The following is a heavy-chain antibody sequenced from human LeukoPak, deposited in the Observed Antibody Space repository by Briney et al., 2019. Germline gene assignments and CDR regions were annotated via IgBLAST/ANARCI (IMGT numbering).Heavy chain of an antibody. V-gene: IGHV1-18*01. J-gene: IGHJ4*02. CDR3: ARGPVEALRFYDYTFDY. D-gene: IGHD3-9*01. Sequence: ASVKVSCRASGYTFTTYGINWVRQAPGQGLEWMGWISTYDAKTFYAQNFQGRVTLTTDTSTTTAYMEMRSLTSDDTAVYYCARGPVEALRFYDYTFDYWGQGTLVTVSS. CDR1: GYTFTTYG. CDR2: ISTYDAKT.